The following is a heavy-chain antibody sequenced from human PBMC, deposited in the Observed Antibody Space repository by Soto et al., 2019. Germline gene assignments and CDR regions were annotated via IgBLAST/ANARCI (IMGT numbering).Heavy chain of an antibody. CDR1: GFTFSSYG. CDR2: ISYDGSNK. V-gene: IGHV3-30*18. Sequence: GGSLRLSCAASGFTFSSYGMHWVRQAPGKGLEWVAVISYDGSNKYYADSVKGRFTISRDNSKNTLYLQMNSLRAEDTAVYYCAKDSRSLGVNWFDPWGQGTLVTVSS. D-gene: IGHD3-3*01. CDR3: AKDSRSLGVNWFDP. J-gene: IGHJ5*02.